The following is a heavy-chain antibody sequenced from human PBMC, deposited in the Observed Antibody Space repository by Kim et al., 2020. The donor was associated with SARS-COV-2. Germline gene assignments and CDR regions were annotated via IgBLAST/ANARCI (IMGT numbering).Heavy chain of an antibody. CDR2: INSDGGTT. CDR1: GFTFSSYW. CDR3: ASRRYTGTYYYFDY. V-gene: IGHV3-74*01. D-gene: IGHD1-26*01. J-gene: IGHJ4*02. Sequence: GGSLRLSCAASGFTFSSYWMHWVRQAPGKGLVWVSRINSDGGTTSYADSVKGRFTISRDNAKSTLYLQMNSLRAEDTAVYYCASRRYTGTYYYFDYWGQGTLVPVS.